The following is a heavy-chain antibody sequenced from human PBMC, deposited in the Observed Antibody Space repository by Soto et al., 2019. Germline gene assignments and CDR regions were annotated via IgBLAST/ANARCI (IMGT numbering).Heavy chain of an antibody. D-gene: IGHD1-26*01. CDR1: GGSITGRGCY. J-gene: IGHJ5*02. V-gene: IGHV4-39*01. Sequence: SQTLCVPCTVSGGSITGRGCYWSWIRQPPGKELEWIGSIYYSGSTYYNPSLKSRVTISVDTSKNQFSLKLSSVTAADTAVFYCATQEVGGTYVYTFDPWGQGTLVTVSS. CDR2: IYYSGST. CDR3: ATQEVGGTYVYTFDP.